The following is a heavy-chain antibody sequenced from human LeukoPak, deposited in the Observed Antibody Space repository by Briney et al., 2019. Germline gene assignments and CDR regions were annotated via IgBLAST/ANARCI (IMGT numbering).Heavy chain of an antibody. CDR1: GGSISSGGYS. Sequence: SETLSLTCAVSGGSISSGGYSWSWLRQPPGKGLERIGYIYDSESTYYNPSPKRRVTISVDRSKNQFSMKLSSVTAADTAVYYCARASLWDQYYFDYWGQGTLVTVSS. D-gene: IGHD1-26*01. V-gene: IGHV4-30-2*01. CDR2: IYDSEST. J-gene: IGHJ4*02. CDR3: ARASLWDQYYFDY.